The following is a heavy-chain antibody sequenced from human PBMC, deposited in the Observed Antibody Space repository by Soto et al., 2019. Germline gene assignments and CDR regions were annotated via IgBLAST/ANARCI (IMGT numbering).Heavy chain of an antibody. CDR3: ARDREDGYKFYYGMDV. CDR1: GADINTYS. Sequence: LETLSLTCSVSGADINTYSWTWIRQPAGKGLEWIGRIYTSASINYNPSLRGRVTLSVDTSTNQVSLKLASVTAADTAVYYCARDREDGYKFYYGMDVWGQGTTVTVSS. V-gene: IGHV4-4*07. D-gene: IGHD1-1*01. J-gene: IGHJ6*02. CDR2: IYTSASI.